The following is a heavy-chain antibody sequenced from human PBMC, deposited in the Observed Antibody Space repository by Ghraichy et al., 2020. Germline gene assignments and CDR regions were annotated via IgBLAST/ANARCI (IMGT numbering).Heavy chain of an antibody. CDR2: IKQDVSEK. CDR3: ARDPVDYYDSSGAYDY. V-gene: IGHV3-7*01. CDR1: VFTFISYL. J-gene: IGHJ4*02. D-gene: IGHD3-22*01. Sequence: GSLRLSCAASVFTFISYLMSWVRHAPGKGLGWVSNIKQDVSEKYYVDSVKGRFTISRDNAKNSLYLQMNSLRAEDTAVYYCARDPVDYYDSSGAYDYWGQGPLVTVSS.